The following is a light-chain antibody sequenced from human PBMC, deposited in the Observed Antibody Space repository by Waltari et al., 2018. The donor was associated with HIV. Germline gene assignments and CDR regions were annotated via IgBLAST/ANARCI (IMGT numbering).Light chain of an antibody. CDR1: IYDIGLLNP. CDR3: SSFSSSGSVR. CDR2: DTK. V-gene: IGLV2-14*01. Sequence: QSAPTQPVSVSGSPGLSITISCLATIYDIGLLNPFSWYRHHPDSPPQLIIFDTKSRPSGIPSRFSGAKSGTTASLTISGLQSGDEGHYYCSSFSSSGSVRFGGGTKVTV. J-gene: IGLJ3*02.